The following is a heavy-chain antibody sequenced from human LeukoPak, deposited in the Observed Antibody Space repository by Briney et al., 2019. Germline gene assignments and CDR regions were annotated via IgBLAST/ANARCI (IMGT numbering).Heavy chain of an antibody. Sequence: PSETLPLTCAVYGGSFSGYYWSWIRQPPGKGLEWIGEINHSGSTNYNPSLKSRVTISVDTSKNQFSLKLSSVTAADTAVYYCARGCSTFGESAYYYYYYMDVWGKGTTVTVSS. J-gene: IGHJ6*03. CDR3: ARGCSTFGESAYYYYYYMDV. CDR1: GGSFSGYY. D-gene: IGHD3-10*01. V-gene: IGHV4-34*01. CDR2: INHSGST.